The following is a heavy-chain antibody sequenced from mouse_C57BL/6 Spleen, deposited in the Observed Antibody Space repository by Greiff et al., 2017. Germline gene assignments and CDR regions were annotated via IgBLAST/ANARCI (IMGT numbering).Heavy chain of an antibody. CDR3: ARAGYYDYPFFAY. Sequence: DVQLQESGPGLVKPSQSLSLTCSVTGYSITSGYYWNWIRQFPGNKLEWMGYISYDGSNNYNPSLKNRISITRDTSKNQFFLKLNSVTTEDTATYYCARAGYYDYPFFAYWGQGTLVTVSA. D-gene: IGHD2-4*01. CDR2: ISYDGSN. CDR1: GYSITSGYY. V-gene: IGHV3-6*01. J-gene: IGHJ3*01.